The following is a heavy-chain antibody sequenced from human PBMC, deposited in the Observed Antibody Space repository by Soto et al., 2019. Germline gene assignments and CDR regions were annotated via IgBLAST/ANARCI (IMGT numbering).Heavy chain of an antibody. CDR3: AKDISLRGWVYLVVEY. J-gene: IGHJ4*02. V-gene: IGHV3-9*01. Sequence: EVQLVESGGGWVQPGRSLRLSCAASGFTFDVYAMHWVRQAPWKGLELVSGINYNSGSVGYADSVKGRFTISRDNAKNSLHLQMNSLRAEDTAVYYCAKDISLRGWVYLVVEYWGQGTLVTVSP. CDR1: GFTFDVYA. CDR2: INYNSGSV. D-gene: IGHD6-13*01.